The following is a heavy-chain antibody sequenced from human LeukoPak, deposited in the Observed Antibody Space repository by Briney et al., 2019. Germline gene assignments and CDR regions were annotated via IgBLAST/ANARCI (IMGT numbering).Heavy chain of an antibody. CDR1: GYTFTGYY. CDR3: ARDGGSANFNWFDP. V-gene: IGHV1-2*02. Sequence: ASVKVSCKASGYTFTGYYMHWVRQAPGQGLEWMGCSNPNSGGTNYAQKFHGRVTMTRDTSISTAYMELSRLRSDDTAVYYCARDGGSANFNWFDPWGQGTLVTVSS. D-gene: IGHD1-26*01. CDR2: SNPNSGGT. J-gene: IGHJ5*02.